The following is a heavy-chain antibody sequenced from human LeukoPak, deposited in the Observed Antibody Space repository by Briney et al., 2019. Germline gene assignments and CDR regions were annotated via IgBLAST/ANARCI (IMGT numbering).Heavy chain of an antibody. CDR1: GFTCSSYS. V-gene: IGHV3-21*01. J-gene: IGHJ3*02. CDR3: ARDYITGTTSGI. CDR2: ISSSSSYI. D-gene: IGHD1-20*01. Sequence: PGGSLRLSCAASGFTCSSYSMKWVRQAPGNGLEWVSSISSSSSYIYYADPVKGGFTISRDNAKNSLYLQMTSLRAEDTAVYYCARDYITGTTSGIWGQGTMVTVSS.